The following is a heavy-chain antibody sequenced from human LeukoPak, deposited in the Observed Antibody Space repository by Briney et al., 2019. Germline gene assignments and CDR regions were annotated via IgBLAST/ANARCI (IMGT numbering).Heavy chain of an antibody. V-gene: IGHV1-69*13. CDR1: GGTFGSYA. D-gene: IGHD1-26*01. Sequence: SVKVSCKASGGTFGSYAISWVRQAPGQGLEWMGGIVPIFGTPDYAQNFQDRVTITADASTSTAYMEVNSLKYEDTAVYYCARDLSGRYHAFDHWGQGTPVTVSS. CDR3: ARDLSGRYHAFDH. J-gene: IGHJ4*02. CDR2: IVPIFGTP.